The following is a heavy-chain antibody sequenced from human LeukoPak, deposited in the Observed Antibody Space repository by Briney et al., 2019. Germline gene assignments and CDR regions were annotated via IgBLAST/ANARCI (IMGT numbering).Heavy chain of an antibody. CDR3: ARVGYSYGYGY. J-gene: IGHJ4*02. CDR1: GGSFSGYY. CDR2: INHSGST. Sequence: SETLSLTCAVYGGSFSGYYWSWIRQPPGKGLEWIGEINHSGSTNYNPSLKSRVTISVDTSKNQFSLKLSSVTAADTAVYYCARVGYSYGYGYWGQRTLVTVSS. D-gene: IGHD5-18*01. V-gene: IGHV4-34*01.